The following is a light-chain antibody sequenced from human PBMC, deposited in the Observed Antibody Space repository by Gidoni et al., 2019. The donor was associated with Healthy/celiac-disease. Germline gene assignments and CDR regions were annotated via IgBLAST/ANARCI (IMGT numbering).Light chain of an antibody. V-gene: IGKV1-39*01. J-gene: IGKJ1*01. CDR3: QQSYSTPPT. CDR2: AAS. CDR1: QSISSY. Sequence: DIQMTQSPSSLSASVGDRVTITCRASQSISSYLNRYHQKPGNAPKLLIYAASSLQSGVPSRFSVSGSGTDFTLTISSLQPEDFATDYCQQSYSTPPTFGQGTKLEIK.